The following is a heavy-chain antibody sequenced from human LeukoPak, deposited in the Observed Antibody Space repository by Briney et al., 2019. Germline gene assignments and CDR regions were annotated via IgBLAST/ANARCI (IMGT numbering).Heavy chain of an antibody. Sequence: SETLSLTCTVSGGSISSYYWSWIRQPAGKGLEWIGRIYTSGSTNYNPSLKSRVTMSVDTSKNQFSLKLSSVTAADTAVYYCATVDCSGGSCYIGDYWGHGTLVTVSS. CDR2: IYTSGST. V-gene: IGHV4-4*07. CDR3: ATVDCSGGSCYIGDY. CDR1: GGSISSYY. J-gene: IGHJ4*01. D-gene: IGHD2-15*01.